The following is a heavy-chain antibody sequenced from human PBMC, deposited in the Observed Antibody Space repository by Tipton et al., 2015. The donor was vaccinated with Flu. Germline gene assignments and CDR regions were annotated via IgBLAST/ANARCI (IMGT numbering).Heavy chain of an antibody. D-gene: IGHD6-13*01. CDR2: IYHSGGT. CDR3: ARGRSSSWYVWWFDP. V-gene: IGHV4-31*01. CDR1: GGSISSGGYY. J-gene: IGHJ5*02. Sequence: TLSLTCTVSGGSISSGGYYWSWIRQLPGEGLEWIGYIYHSGGTYYNPSLESLLTISVDTSKNQFSLKLSSVTAADTAVYYCARGRSSSWYVWWFDPWGQGTLVTVSS.